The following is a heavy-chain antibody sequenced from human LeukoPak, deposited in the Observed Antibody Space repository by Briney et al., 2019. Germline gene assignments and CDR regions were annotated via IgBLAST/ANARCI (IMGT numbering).Heavy chain of an antibody. CDR2: IYYSGST. Sequence: SETLSLTCTVSGGSISSSSYYWGWIRQPPGKGLEWIGSIYYSGSTYYNPSLKSRVTISVDRSKNQFSLKLSSVTAADTAVYYCARAVSRWFDPWGQGTLVTVSS. CDR1: GGSISSSSYY. CDR3: ARAVSRWFDP. D-gene: IGHD2-8*01. V-gene: IGHV4-39*07. J-gene: IGHJ5*02.